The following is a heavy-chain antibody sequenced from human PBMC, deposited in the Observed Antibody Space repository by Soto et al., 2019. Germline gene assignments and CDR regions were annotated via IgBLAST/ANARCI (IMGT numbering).Heavy chain of an antibody. V-gene: IGHV3-48*01. CDR1: GFTFSSYS. CDR3: ARDSDDSSGYYLLGVYYFDY. CDR2: ISSSSSTI. Sequence: EVQLVESGGGLVQPGGSLRLSCAASGFTFSSYSMNWVRQAPGKGLVWVSYISSSSSTIYYADSVKGRFTISRDNAKNSLYLQMNSLRAEDTAVYYCARDSDDSSGYYLLGVYYFDYWGQGTLVTVSS. D-gene: IGHD3-22*01. J-gene: IGHJ4*02.